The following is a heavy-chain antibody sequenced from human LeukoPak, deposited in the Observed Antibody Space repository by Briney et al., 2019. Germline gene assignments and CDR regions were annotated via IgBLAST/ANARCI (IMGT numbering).Heavy chain of an antibody. Sequence: SETLSLTCSVSGGSISSGGYYWSWIRQPAGKGLEWMGRIYNSGRTNYNPSLKSRVTISVDTSKNQFSLKLRSVTAADTAVYYCARASCGGGTCYDSRGWFDPWGQGTLVTVSS. CDR2: IYNSGRT. D-gene: IGHD2-15*01. J-gene: IGHJ5*02. CDR1: GGSISSGGYY. CDR3: ARASCGGGTCYDSRGWFDP. V-gene: IGHV4-61*02.